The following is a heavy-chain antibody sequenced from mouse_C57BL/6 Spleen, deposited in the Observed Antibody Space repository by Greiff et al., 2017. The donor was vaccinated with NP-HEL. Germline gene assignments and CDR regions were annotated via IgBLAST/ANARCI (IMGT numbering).Heavy chain of an antibody. CDR1: GFTFSSYA. J-gene: IGHJ2*01. Sequence: EVKLVESGGGLVKPGGSLKLSCAASGFTFSSYAMSWVRQTPEKRLEWVATISDGGSYTYYPDNLKGRFTISRDNAKNNLYLQMSHLKSEDTAMYYCARDRDYGSSYDFDYWGQGTTLTVSS. CDR3: ARDRDYGSSYDFDY. CDR2: ISDGGSYT. D-gene: IGHD1-1*01. V-gene: IGHV5-4*01.